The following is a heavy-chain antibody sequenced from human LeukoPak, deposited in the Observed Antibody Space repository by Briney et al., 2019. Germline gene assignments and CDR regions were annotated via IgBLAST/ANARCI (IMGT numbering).Heavy chain of an antibody. CDR2: IRSSSSYI. J-gene: IGHJ4*02. D-gene: IGHD3-22*01. Sequence: GGSLRLSCAASGFTFSSYSMNWVRQAPGKGLEWVSSIRSSSSYIYYADSVKGRFTISRDNAKNSLYLQMNSLRAEDTAVYYCARAPDSSGKVDYWGQGTLVTVSS. CDR3: ARAPDSSGKVDY. V-gene: IGHV3-21*01. CDR1: GFTFSSYS.